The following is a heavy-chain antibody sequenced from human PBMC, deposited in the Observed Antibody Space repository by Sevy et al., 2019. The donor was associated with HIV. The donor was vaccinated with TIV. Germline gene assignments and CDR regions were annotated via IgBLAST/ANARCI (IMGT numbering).Heavy chain of an antibody. Sequence: GGSLRLSCAASGFTFSNYAMHWVRQAPGKGLEWVAVISYDGSNKYYADSVKGRFTISRDNSKNTLYLQMNSLRAEDTAVYYCARDLALYNYYDSSGPTNYWGQGTLVTVSS. J-gene: IGHJ4*02. CDR3: ARDLALYNYYDSSGPTNY. CDR1: GFTFSNYA. D-gene: IGHD3-22*01. CDR2: ISYDGSNK. V-gene: IGHV3-30-3*01.